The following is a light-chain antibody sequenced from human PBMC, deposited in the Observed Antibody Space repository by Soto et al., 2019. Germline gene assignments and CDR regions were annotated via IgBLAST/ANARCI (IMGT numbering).Light chain of an antibody. CDR1: QSVSSSY. CDR3: QQYNSYSLT. V-gene: IGKV3-20*01. CDR2: GAS. Sequence: EIVLTQSPGTLSLSPGERATLSCRASQSVSSSYLAWYQQKPGQAPRLLIYGASSRATGIPDRFSGSGSGTDFTLTISSLQSEDFAEYHCQQYNSYSLTFGQGTKVDI. J-gene: IGKJ1*01.